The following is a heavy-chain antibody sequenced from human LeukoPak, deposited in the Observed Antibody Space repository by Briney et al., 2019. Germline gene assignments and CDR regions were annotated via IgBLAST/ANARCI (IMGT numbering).Heavy chain of an antibody. CDR3: TRVIRLSGGRYYFDY. CDR1: GFNPGDYA. CDR2: IRSKSYSGTT. D-gene: IGHD2-21*01. V-gene: IGHV3-49*04. J-gene: IGHJ4*02. Sequence: GGSLRLSCTASGFNPGDYAMSWVRQAPGKGLEWVGFIRSKSYSGTTEYAASVKGRFTVSRDDSKSVAYLQMNSLTTEDTAVYYCTRVIRLSGGRYYFDYWGQGTLVTVSS.